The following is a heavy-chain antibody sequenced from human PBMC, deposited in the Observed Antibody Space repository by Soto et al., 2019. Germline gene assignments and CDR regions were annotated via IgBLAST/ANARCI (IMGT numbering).Heavy chain of an antibody. J-gene: IGHJ3*02. Sequence: GGSLRLSCAASGFTFSSYAMSWVRQAPGKGLEWVSAISGSGGSTYYADSVKGRFTISRDNSKNTLYLQMNSLRAEDTAVYYCAKDPSGCSSNSWECAFDIWGQGTMVTVSS. D-gene: IGHD2-2*01. CDR3: AKDPSGCSSNSWECAFDI. CDR1: GFTFSSYA. V-gene: IGHV3-23*01. CDR2: ISGSGGST.